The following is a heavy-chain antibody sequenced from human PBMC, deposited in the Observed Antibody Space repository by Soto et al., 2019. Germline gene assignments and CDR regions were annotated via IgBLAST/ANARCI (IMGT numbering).Heavy chain of an antibody. D-gene: IGHD2-21*02. CDR1: GCSISSYY. Sequence: PSETLSLTCTVSGCSISSYYWSWIRQPPGKGLEWIGYIYYSGSTNYNPSLKSRVTISVDTSKNQFSLKLSSVTAADTAVYYCARGLYCGGDCYSGYYYYYGMDVWGQGTTVTVSS. CDR2: IYYSGST. V-gene: IGHV4-59*01. J-gene: IGHJ6*02. CDR3: ARGLYCGGDCYSGYYYYYGMDV.